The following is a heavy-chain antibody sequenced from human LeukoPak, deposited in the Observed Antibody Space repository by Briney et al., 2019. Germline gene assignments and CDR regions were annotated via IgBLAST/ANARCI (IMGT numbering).Heavy chain of an antibody. J-gene: IGHJ4*02. Sequence: ASVKVFCKTSGYTFTSYYMHWVRQAPGQGLEWLGIINNSGGRTSHAQQFQGRVTRTRDTSTGTVYMEVSSLRSEDTAVYYCARYNTEAGPFDYWGQGTLVSVSS. CDR3: ARYNTEAGPFDY. D-gene: IGHD6-13*01. V-gene: IGHV1-46*01. CDR2: INNSGGRT. CDR1: GYTFTSYY.